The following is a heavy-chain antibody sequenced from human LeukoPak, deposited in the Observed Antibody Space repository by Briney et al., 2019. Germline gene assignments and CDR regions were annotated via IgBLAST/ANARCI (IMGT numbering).Heavy chain of an antibody. V-gene: IGHV3-48*02. J-gene: IGHJ4*02. CDR1: GFTFSNYS. CDR2: ISSTSNTI. CDR3: ARPSRSTGPAY. Sequence: GGSLRLSCAASGFTFSNYSVNWVRQAPGKGLEWVSWISSTSNTIYYADSVKGRFTISRDNAKNSLDLQMNSLRDEDTAVYYCARPSRSTGPAYWGQGTLVTVSS. D-gene: IGHD2-2*01.